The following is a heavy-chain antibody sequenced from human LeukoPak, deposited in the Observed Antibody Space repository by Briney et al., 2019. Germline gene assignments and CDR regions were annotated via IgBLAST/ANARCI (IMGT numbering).Heavy chain of an antibody. CDR1: GYSFTSYW. Sequence: GESLKISCKGSGYSFTSYWTGWVRPMPGKGLEWMGIIYPGDSDTRYSPSFQGQVTISADKSISTAYLQWSSLKASDTAMYYCARRGTTVTTIGAFDIWGQGTMVTVSS. CDR2: IYPGDSDT. CDR3: ARRGTTVTTIGAFDI. D-gene: IGHD4-17*01. V-gene: IGHV5-51*01. J-gene: IGHJ3*02.